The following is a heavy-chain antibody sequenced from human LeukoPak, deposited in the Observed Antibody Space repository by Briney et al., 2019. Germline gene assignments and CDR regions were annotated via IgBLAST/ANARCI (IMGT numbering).Heavy chain of an antibody. Sequence: ASVKVSCKASGYTFTGYYMHWVRQAPGQGLEWMGWFNPNSGGTNYAQKFQGRVTMTRDTSISTAYMELSRLRSDDTAVYYCARDHYSGYDYTLYYYYYGMDVWGQGTTVTVSS. CDR3: ARDHYSGYDYTLYYYYYGMDV. CDR1: GYTFTGYY. V-gene: IGHV1-2*02. D-gene: IGHD5-12*01. CDR2: FNPNSGGT. J-gene: IGHJ6*02.